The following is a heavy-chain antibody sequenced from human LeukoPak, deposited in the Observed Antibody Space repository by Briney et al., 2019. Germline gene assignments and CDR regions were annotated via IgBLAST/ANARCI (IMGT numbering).Heavy chain of an antibody. Sequence: GASVKVSCKVSGYTRTELSMNWVRQAPGKGLEWMGRFDPEDGETIYTQKFQGRVAMTEDTSTDTAYMELTSLRSEDTAVYYCATDFYRGLQFDYWGQGTLVIVSS. CDR1: GYTRTELS. CDR2: FDPEDGET. V-gene: IGHV1-24*01. J-gene: IGHJ4*02. CDR3: ATDFYRGLQFDY. D-gene: IGHD2/OR15-2a*01.